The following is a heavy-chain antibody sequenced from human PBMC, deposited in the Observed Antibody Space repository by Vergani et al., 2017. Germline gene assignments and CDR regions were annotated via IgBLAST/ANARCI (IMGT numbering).Heavy chain of an antibody. CDR2: INPSGGST. D-gene: IGHD4-17*01. V-gene: IGHV1-46*01. CDR3: VRTVTTFMNFDY. J-gene: IGHJ4*02. CDR1: GYPFTSYY. Sequence: QVQLVQSGAEVKKPGASVKVSCKASGYPFTSYYMHWVRQAPGQGLEWMGIINPSGGSTSYAQKFQGRVTMTRDTSTSTVYMELSSLRSEDTAVYYCVRTVTTFMNFDYWGQGTLVTVSS.